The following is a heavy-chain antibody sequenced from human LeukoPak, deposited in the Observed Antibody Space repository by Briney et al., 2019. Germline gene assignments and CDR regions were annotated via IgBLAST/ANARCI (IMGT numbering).Heavy chain of an antibody. Sequence: SQTLSLTCTVSGGSISSGSYYWSWIRQPAGKGLEWIGRIYTSGSTNYNPSLKSRVTISVDTSKNQFSLKLSSVTAADTAVYYCARSDYDILTGYPQGGSYYYYYMDVWGKGTTVTISS. D-gene: IGHD3-9*01. J-gene: IGHJ6*03. CDR2: IYTSGST. CDR3: ARSDYDILTGYPQGGSYYYYYMDV. CDR1: GGSISSGSYY. V-gene: IGHV4-61*02.